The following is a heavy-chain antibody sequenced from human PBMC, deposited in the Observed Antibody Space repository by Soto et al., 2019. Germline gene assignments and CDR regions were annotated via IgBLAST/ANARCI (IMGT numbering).Heavy chain of an antibody. J-gene: IGHJ3*02. D-gene: IGHD5-18*01. CDR1: GFTFSSYW. CDR2: INSSGSST. CDR3: AKDFGYNYGYDAFDI. Sequence: GGSMRLSCAASGFTFSSYWMHWVRQTPGKGLVWVSRINSSGSSTYYADSVKGRFTISRDNSKNTLYLQMNSLRAEDTAVYYCAKDFGYNYGYDAFDIWGQGTMVTVSS. V-gene: IGHV3-74*01.